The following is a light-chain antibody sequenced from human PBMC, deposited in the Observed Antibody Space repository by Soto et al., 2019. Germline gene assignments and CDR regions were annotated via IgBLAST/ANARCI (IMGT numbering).Light chain of an antibody. CDR2: DAS. J-gene: IGKJ2*03. V-gene: IGKV1-5*01. CDR1: QNISVW. CDR3: QQSDSSSPS. Sequence: DIQMTQSPSTLSASVGDGVTITCRASQNISVWLAWYQQRPGKAPKFLMYDASSLETGVPSRFIGSGSGTEFTLTIRSLQPDDSATYYCQQSDSSSPSCGQGTKLEIK.